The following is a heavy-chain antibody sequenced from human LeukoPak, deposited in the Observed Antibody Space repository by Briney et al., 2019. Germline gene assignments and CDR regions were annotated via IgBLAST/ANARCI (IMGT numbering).Heavy chain of an antibody. Sequence: SVKVSCKASGGTFSSYAISWVRQAPGQGLEWMGRIIPILGIANYAQKFQGRVTITADKSTSTAYMELSSLRSEDTAVYYCARDLVQDYYDSSGYSYWGQGTLVTVSS. D-gene: IGHD3-22*01. J-gene: IGHJ4*02. CDR2: IIPILGIA. CDR3: ARDLVQDYYDSSGYSY. CDR1: GGTFSSYA. V-gene: IGHV1-69*04.